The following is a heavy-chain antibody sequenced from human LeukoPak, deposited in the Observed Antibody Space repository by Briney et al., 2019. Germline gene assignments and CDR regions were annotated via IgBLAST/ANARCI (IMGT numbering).Heavy chain of an antibody. CDR1: GFTVSSNY. CDR2: IYSGGST. Sequence: GGSLRLSCAASGFTVSSNYMSWVRQAPGKGLEWVSVIYSGGSTYYGDSVKGRFTISRDNSKNTLYLQMNSLRAEDTAVYYCASHLRYYFDYWGQGTLVTVSS. CDR3: ASHLRYYFDY. V-gene: IGHV3-66*02. J-gene: IGHJ4*02.